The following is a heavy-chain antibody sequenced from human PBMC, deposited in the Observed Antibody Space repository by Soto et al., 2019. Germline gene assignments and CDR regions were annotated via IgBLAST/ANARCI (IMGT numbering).Heavy chain of an antibody. J-gene: IGHJ6*02. Sequence: SVKVSCKASGGTFSSYSINWVRQAPGQGLEWMGRLIPMFGTTDYAQRFQGRVTFTADESTSTASMEVTNLTSEDTAVYYCARAVVLTFTRFYDMDVWGQGTTVTVSS. CDR3: ARAVVLTFTRFYDMDV. CDR2: LIPMFGTT. D-gene: IGHD3-9*01. CDR1: GGTFSSYS. V-gene: IGHV1-69*13.